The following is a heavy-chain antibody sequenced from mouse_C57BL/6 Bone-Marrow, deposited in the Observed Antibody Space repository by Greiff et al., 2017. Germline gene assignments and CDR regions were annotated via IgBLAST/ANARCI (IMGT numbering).Heavy chain of an antibody. V-gene: IGHV1-69*01. CDR1: GYTFTSYW. CDR3: ARGGGYAMDY. CDR2: IDPSDSYT. Sequence: VQLQQPGAELVMPGASVKLSCKASGYTFTSYWMHWVKQRPGQGLEWIGEIDPSDSYTNYNQKFKGKSTLTVDKSSSTAYMQLSSLTSEDSAVYYCARGGGYAMDYWCQGTSVTVSS. J-gene: IGHJ4*01.